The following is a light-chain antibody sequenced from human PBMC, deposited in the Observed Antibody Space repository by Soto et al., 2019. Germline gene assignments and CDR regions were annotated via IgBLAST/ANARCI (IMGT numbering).Light chain of an antibody. CDR3: QQYGSSPPYT. CDR2: GAS. Sequence: EIVLTQSPGTLSLSPGERATLSCRASQSVSIDYLAWYQQKPGQAPRLLIYGASSRVTGIPDRFSGSGSGTDFTLTLSRLEPEDFAVYYCQQYGSSPPYTFGEGTKVEIK. V-gene: IGKV3-20*01. CDR1: QSVSIDY. J-gene: IGKJ2*01.